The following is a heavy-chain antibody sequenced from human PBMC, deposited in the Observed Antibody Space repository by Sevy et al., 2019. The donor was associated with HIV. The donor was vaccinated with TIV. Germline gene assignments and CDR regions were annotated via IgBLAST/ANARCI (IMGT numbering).Heavy chain of an antibody. CDR2: ISGSGGNT. D-gene: IGHD2-21*02. Sequence: GGSLRLSCLASGFTFNNYAMSWVRQAPGKGLEWVSLISGSGGNTYYADSVKGRCSISRDNSKNTLYLQVNSLRAEDTAVYYCAKDKGDSKIHYYDNGIDVWGQGATVTVSS. V-gene: IGHV3-23*01. J-gene: IGHJ6*02. CDR3: AKDKGDSKIHYYDNGIDV. CDR1: GFTFNNYA.